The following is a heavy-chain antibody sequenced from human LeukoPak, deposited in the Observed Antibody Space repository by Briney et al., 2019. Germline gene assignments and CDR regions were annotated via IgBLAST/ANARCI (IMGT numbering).Heavy chain of an antibody. Sequence: GGSLRLSCAASGFTFSSYSMNWVRQAPGKGLEWVSSIGTSSSYIYYADSVKGRFTISRDNAKNSLYLQMNSLRAEDTAVYYCARAGIVGTTMAWFDPWGQGTLVTVSS. J-gene: IGHJ5*02. CDR1: GFTFSSYS. V-gene: IGHV3-21*01. CDR2: IGTSSSYI. CDR3: ARAGIVGTTMAWFDP. D-gene: IGHD1-26*01.